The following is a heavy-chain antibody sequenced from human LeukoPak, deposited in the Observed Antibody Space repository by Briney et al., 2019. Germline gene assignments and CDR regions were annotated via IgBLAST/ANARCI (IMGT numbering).Heavy chain of an antibody. CDR3: ARDPPKYSSGWYRGNY. Sequence: ASVKVSCKASGYTFTSYYMHWVRQAPGQGLEWMGIINPSGGSTSYAQKFQGRVTMTRDTSTSTVYMELSSLRSEDTAVYYCARDPPKYSSGWYRGNYWGQGTLVTVSS. CDR1: GYTFTSYY. CDR2: INPSGGST. V-gene: IGHV1-46*01. J-gene: IGHJ4*02. D-gene: IGHD6-19*01.